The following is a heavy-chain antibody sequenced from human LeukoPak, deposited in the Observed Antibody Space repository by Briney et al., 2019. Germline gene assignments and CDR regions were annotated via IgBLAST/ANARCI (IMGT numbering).Heavy chain of an antibody. CDR3: ARAEYSSGWSTPFDY. Sequence: SETLSLTCTVSGGSISSTSYYWSWIRQHPGKGLEWIGYIYYSGSTYYNPSLKSRVTISVDTSKNQFSLKLSSVTAADTAVYYCARAEYSSGWSTPFDYWGQGTLVTVSS. V-gene: IGHV4-31*03. CDR2: IYYSGST. CDR1: GGSISSTSYY. D-gene: IGHD6-19*01. J-gene: IGHJ4*02.